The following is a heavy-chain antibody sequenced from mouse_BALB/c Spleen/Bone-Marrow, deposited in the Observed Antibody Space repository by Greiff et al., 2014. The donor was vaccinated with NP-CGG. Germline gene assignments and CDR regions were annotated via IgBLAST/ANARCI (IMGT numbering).Heavy chain of an antibody. CDR1: GFDFSGYW. D-gene: IGHD2-3*01. CDR3: ARNGYYGWSAY. V-gene: IGHV4-1*02. J-gene: IGHJ3*01. Sequence: EVQRVESGGGLVQPGGSLKLSCAASGFDFSGYWMNWVRQAPGKGLEWIGEINPDSSTINYTPSLKDKFIISRDNAKNTLYLQMSKVRSEDTALYYCARNGYYGWSAYWGQGTLVTVSA. CDR2: INPDSSTI.